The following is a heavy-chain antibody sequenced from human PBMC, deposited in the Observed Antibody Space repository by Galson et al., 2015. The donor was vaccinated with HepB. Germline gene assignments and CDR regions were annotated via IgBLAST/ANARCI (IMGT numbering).Heavy chain of an antibody. CDR2: INPNSGGT. CDR3: ARSSSTWKNWYFDL. J-gene: IGHJ2*01. V-gene: IGHV1-2*02. Sequence: SVKVSCKAFGYTFTNYYMNWVRQAPGQGLEWMGWINPNSGGTNYAQKFQGRVTMTTDTSTSTAYMELRSLRSDDTAVYYCARSSSTWKNWYFDLWGRGTLITVS. D-gene: IGHD6-13*01. CDR1: GYTFTNYY.